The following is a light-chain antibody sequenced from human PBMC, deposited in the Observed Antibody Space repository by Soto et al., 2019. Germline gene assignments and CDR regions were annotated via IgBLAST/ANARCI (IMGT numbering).Light chain of an antibody. CDR3: QQYYDWPQT. CDR1: ESVGTK. Sequence: ETVLTQSPDTLSVSPGERATLSCGASESVGTKLAWYQQKPGQAPRLLIYGASTRATGIPASFSGDGSGTEFTLTISSLQSEDLAIYYCQQYYDWPQTFGQGTTVELK. V-gene: IGKV3-15*01. J-gene: IGKJ1*01. CDR2: GAS.